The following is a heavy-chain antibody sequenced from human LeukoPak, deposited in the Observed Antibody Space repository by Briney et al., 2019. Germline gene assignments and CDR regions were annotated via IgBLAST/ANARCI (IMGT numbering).Heavy chain of an antibody. CDR2: IWYDGSNK. Sequence: GGSLRLSCAASGFTFSSYGMHWVRQAPGKGLEWVAVIWYDGSNKYYADSVKGRFTISRDNSKNTLYLQMNSLRAEDTAVYYCARAHGVLRYFAWPPGSPDQHWGQGTLVTVSS. J-gene: IGHJ1*01. V-gene: IGHV3-33*01. CDR3: ARAHGVLRYFAWPPGSPDQH. CDR1: GFTFSSYG. D-gene: IGHD3-9*01.